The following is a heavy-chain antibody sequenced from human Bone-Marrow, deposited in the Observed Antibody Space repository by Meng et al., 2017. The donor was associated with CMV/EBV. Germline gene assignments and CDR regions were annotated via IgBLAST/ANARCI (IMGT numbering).Heavy chain of an antibody. V-gene: IGHV4-34*01. CDR2: INHSGNT. Sequence: SETLSLTCAVYGGSFSGYYWSWIRQPPGKGLEWIGEINHSGNTNYNPSLKSRVTISVDTSKNQFSLMLSSVYAADTAVYYRARGSKRCSSTSCYYGGYYYYGMGVWGQGTTVTVSS. CDR1: GGSFSGYY. CDR3: ARGSKRCSSTSCYYGGYYYYGMGV. J-gene: IGHJ6*02. D-gene: IGHD2-2*01.